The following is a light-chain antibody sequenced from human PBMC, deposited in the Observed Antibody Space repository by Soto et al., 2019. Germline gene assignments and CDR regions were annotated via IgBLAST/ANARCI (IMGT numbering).Light chain of an antibody. J-gene: IGLJ2*01. CDR2: EVS. Sequence: QSALTQPASVSGSPGQSITISCTGTSSDVGGYKYVSWYQQYPGKAPKLMIYEVSNRPSGVSNRFSGSKSGNTASLTISGLQAEDEADYYCSSYTSSSTRIFGGGTKLNVL. CDR1: SSDVGGYKY. CDR3: SSYTSSSTRI. V-gene: IGLV2-14*01.